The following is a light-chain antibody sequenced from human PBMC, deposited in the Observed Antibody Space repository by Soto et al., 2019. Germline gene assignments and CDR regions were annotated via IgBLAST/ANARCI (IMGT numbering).Light chain of an antibody. CDR1: QSVLYSSNNKNY. CDR2: WAS. Sequence: DIVMTQSPDSLAVSLGERATINCKSSQSVLYSSNNKNYLAWYQQKPGQPPKLLMYWASNRESGVPDRFSGSGYGTDFTLTISSLQAEDVAVYYCQQYYGTPLTFGGGTKVEIK. J-gene: IGKJ4*01. V-gene: IGKV4-1*01. CDR3: QQYYGTPLT.